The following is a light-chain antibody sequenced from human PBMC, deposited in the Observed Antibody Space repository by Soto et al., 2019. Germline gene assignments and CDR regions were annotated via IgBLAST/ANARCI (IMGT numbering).Light chain of an antibody. CDR1: SSNIGSNY. Sequence: QAVLTQPHSACGTPGQRVTISCSGSSSNIGSNYVYWYQQLPGTAPKLLIYRNNQRPSGVPDRFSGSKSGTSASLAISGLRSEDEADYYCEAWDDSLSANYVFGTGPKVTVL. CDR3: EAWDDSLSANYV. J-gene: IGLJ1*01. CDR2: RNN. V-gene: IGLV1-47*01.